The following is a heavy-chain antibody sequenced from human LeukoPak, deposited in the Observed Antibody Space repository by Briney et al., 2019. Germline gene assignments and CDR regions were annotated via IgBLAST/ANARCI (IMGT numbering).Heavy chain of an antibody. Sequence: GGSLRLSCAASEFSVGSNYMTWVRQAPGKGLEWVSLIYSGGSTYYADSVKGRFTISRDNSKNTLYPQMNSLRAEDTAVYYCARRSGIAVAGAFDYWGQGTLVTVSS. D-gene: IGHD6-19*01. CDR3: ARRSGIAVAGAFDY. J-gene: IGHJ4*02. CDR2: IYSGGST. CDR1: EFSVGSNY. V-gene: IGHV3-66*01.